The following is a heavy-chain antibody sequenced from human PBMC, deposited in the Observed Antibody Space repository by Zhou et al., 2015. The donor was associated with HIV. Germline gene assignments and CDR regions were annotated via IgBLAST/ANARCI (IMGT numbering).Heavy chain of an antibody. V-gene: IGHV1-69*01. CDR1: GGTFSSYA. Sequence: QVQLVQSGAEVKKPGSSVKVSCKASGGTFSSYAISWVRQAPGQGLEWMGGIIPIFGTANYAQKFQGRVTITADESTSTAYMELSSLRSEDTAVYYCARSRSGTRYYYGSGSYYNPWGQGTLVTVSS. J-gene: IGHJ5*02. D-gene: IGHD3-10*01. CDR2: IIPIFGTA. CDR3: ARSRSGTRYYYGSGSYYNP.